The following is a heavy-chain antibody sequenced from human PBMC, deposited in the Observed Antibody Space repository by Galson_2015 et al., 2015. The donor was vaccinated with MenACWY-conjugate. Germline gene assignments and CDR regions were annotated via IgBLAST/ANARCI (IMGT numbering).Heavy chain of an antibody. J-gene: IGHJ5*02. Sequence: QAPVKGLEWISYISNTSGRTYYADSVKGRFTISRDNPKNTLYLQMNSLRADDTAVYYCAKYTAYVSGSLLTPFDPWGQGTLVTVSS. D-gene: IGHD3-10*01. CDR2: ISNTSGRT. V-gene: IGHV3-23*01. CDR3: AKYTAYVSGSLLTPFDP.